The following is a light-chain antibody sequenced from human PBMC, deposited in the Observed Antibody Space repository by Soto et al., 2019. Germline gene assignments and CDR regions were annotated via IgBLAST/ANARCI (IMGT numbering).Light chain of an antibody. CDR1: SSNIGAGYD. CDR3: QSYDSSLSGSDV. V-gene: IGLV1-40*01. CDR2: GNS. Sequence: QAVVTQPPSVSGAPGQRVTISCTGSSSNIGAGYDVHWYQQRPGTAPKLLIYGNSNRPSGVPDRFSGSKSGTSASLAITGLQAEDEADYYCQSYDSSLSGSDVFGTGTKLTVL. J-gene: IGLJ1*01.